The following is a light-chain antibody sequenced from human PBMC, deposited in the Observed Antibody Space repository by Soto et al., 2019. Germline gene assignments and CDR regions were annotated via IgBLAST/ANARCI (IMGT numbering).Light chain of an antibody. J-gene: IGKJ3*01. CDR1: QSVSSGY. V-gene: IGKV3-20*01. Sequence: EMVLTQSPGTLSLSPGERAILSCRASQSVSSGYLAWYQQKPGQAPRLLIYGASSRATGIRDRFSGSGSGTNFTLTIIRLESEDFAVYYCQQYGSTPPFTFGPGTKVDIK. CDR3: QQYGSTPPFT. CDR2: GAS.